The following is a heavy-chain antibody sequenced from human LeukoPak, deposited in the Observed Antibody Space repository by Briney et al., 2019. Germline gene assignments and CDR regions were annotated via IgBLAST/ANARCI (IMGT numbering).Heavy chain of an antibody. CDR1: GFTFTSSA. CDR2: IVVGSGNT. D-gene: IGHD3-22*01. V-gene: IGHV1-58*02. J-gene: IGHJ4*02. Sequence: GASVKVSCKASGFTFTSSAMQWVRQARGQRLEWIGWIVVGSGNTNYAQKFQERVTITRDMSTSTAYMELSSLRSEDTAVHYCAAVPVVYYDSSGYYYEEFDYWGQGTLVTVSS. CDR3: AAVPVVYYDSSGYYYEEFDY.